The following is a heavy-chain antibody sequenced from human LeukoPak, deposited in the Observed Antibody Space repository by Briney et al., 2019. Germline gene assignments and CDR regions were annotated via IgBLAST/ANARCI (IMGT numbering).Heavy chain of an antibody. V-gene: IGHV3-11*04. Sequence: PGGSLRLSCAASGFTFSDYYMSWIRQAPGKGLEWVSYVSSGSSTIYYADSVKGRFTISRDNAKNSLYLQMNSLRAEDTAVYYCARSYAIDAFDIWGQGTMVTVSS. J-gene: IGHJ3*02. D-gene: IGHD2-2*01. CDR1: GFTFSDYY. CDR2: VSSGSSTI. CDR3: ARSYAIDAFDI.